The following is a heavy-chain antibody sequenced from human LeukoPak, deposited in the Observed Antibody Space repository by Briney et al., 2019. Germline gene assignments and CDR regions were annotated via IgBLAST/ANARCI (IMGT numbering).Heavy chain of an antibody. CDR1: GFTFSSYW. Sequence: RGSPRLSCAASGFTFSSYWMSWVRQAPGKGLEWVANIKQDGSEKYYVDSVKGRFTISRDNSKNTLYLQMNSLRAEDTAVYYCARDLVGSSSPYYYYGMDVWGQGTTVTVSS. CDR2: IKQDGSEK. J-gene: IGHJ6*02. CDR3: ARDLVGSSSPYYYYGMDV. D-gene: IGHD6-6*01. V-gene: IGHV3-7*01.